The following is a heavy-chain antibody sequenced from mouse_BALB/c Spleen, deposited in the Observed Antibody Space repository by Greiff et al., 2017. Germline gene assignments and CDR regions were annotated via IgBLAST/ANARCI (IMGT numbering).Heavy chain of an antibody. J-gene: IGHJ2*01. CDR3: ARAYYRYAYYFDY. D-gene: IGHD2-14*01. CDR1: GFSLTGYG. Sequence: VKLMESGPGLVAPSQSLSITCTVSGFSLTGYGVNWVRQPPGKGLEWLGMIWGDGSTDYNSALKSRLSISKDNSKSQVFLKMNSLQTDDTARYYCARAYYRYAYYFDYWGQGTTLTVSS. CDR2: IWGDGST. V-gene: IGHV2-6-7*01.